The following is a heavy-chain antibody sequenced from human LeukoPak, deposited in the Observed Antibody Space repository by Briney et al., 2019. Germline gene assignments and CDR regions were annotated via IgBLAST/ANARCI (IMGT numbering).Heavy chain of an antibody. CDR3: ARGIHSGSYWAHRSYYYMDV. Sequence: SSQTLSLTCAVSGGSISSGGYYWSWIRQPPGKGLEWIGEINHSGSTNYNPSLKSRVTISVDTSKDQFSLKLSSVTAADTAVYYCARGIHSGSYWAHRSYYYMDVWGKGTTVTVSS. J-gene: IGHJ6*03. CDR1: GGSISSGGYY. CDR2: INHSGST. D-gene: IGHD1-26*01. V-gene: IGHV4-30-2*01.